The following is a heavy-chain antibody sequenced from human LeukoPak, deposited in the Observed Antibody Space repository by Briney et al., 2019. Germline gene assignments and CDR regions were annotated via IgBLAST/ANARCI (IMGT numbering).Heavy chain of an antibody. CDR3: ERDAAALWTYYDFWSGPGGD. V-gene: IGHV1-2*02. J-gene: IGHJ4*02. Sequence: ASVKVSCKASGYTFTGYYMHWVRQAPGQGLEWIGWINPNSGGTNYAQKFQGRVTMTRDTSISTAYMELSRLRSDDTAVYYCERDAAALWTYYDFWSGPGGDWGQGTLVTVSS. CDR2: INPNSGGT. CDR1: GYTFTGYY. D-gene: IGHD3-3*01.